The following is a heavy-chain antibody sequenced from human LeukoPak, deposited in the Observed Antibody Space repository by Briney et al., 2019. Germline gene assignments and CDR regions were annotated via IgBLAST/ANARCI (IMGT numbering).Heavy chain of an antibody. J-gene: IGHJ5*02. V-gene: IGHV3-23*01. CDR1: GFTFSSYA. D-gene: IGHD2-15*01. CDR3: ARWRGGSVWFDP. CDR2: ISGSGGST. Sequence: GGSLRLSCAASGFTFSSYAMSWVRLAPGKGLEWVSAISGSGGSTYYADSVKGRFTISRDNSKNTLYLQMNSLRAEDTAVYFCARWRGGSVWFDPWGQGTLVTVSS.